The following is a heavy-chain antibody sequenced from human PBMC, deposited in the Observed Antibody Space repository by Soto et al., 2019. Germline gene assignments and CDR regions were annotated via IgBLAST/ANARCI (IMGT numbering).Heavy chain of an antibody. V-gene: IGHV3-30*18. CDR3: AKGAGDGYNSLGY. D-gene: IGHD5-12*01. CDR1: GFIFSDYG. Sequence: QVQLVESGGGVVQPGRSLRLSCAASGFIFSDYGMHWVRQAPGKGLEWMAVISYDGSNKYYADSVKGRFTISRDNSKDTLYLQINSLRAEDTAVYYCAKGAGDGYNSLGYWGQGTLVTVSS. J-gene: IGHJ4*02. CDR2: ISYDGSNK.